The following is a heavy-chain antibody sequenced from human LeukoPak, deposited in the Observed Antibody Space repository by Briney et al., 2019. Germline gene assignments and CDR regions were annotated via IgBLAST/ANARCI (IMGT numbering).Heavy chain of an antibody. Sequence: GGSLRLSCAASGFTFSSYAMHWVRQAPGKGLEWVAVISYDGSNKYYADSVKGRFTISRDNAKNSPYLQMNSLRAEDTAVYYCAELGITMIGGVWGKGTTVTISS. D-gene: IGHD3-10*02. CDR2: ISYDGSNK. CDR1: GFTFSSYA. CDR3: AELGITMIGGV. V-gene: IGHV3-30*04. J-gene: IGHJ6*04.